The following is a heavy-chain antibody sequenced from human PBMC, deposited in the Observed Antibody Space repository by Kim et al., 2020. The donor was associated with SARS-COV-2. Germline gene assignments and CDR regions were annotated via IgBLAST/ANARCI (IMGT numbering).Heavy chain of an antibody. J-gene: IGHJ6*02. D-gene: IGHD3-22*01. CDR2: ISAYNGNT. Sequence: ASVRVSCKASGYTFTSYGISWVRQAPGQGLEWMGWISAYNGNTNYAQKLQGRVTMTTDTSTSTAYMELRSLRSDDTAVYYCARDYYDSSGYYLTNYYYYYGMDVCGQGTTVTVSS. CDR1: GYTFTSYG. V-gene: IGHV1-18*01. CDR3: ARDYYDSSGYYLTNYYYYYGMDV.